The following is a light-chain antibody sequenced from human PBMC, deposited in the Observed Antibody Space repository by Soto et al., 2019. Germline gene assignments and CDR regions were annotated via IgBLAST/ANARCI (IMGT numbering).Light chain of an antibody. J-gene: IGKJ4*01. CDR3: QHYGSFNT. CDR1: QSLDSSF. Sequence: EIVLTQSPGTLSLSPGERATLSCRASQSLDSSFLAWYQQKPGQAPRLLIYGASTRASGIPDRISGSGSGTDFTLTISRLEPEDFAVYYCQHYGSFNTFAGGTKVDTK. CDR2: GAS. V-gene: IGKV3-20*01.